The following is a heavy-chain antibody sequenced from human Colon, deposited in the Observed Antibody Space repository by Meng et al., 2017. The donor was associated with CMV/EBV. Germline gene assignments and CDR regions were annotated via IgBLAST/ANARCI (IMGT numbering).Heavy chain of an antibody. CDR2: LYSGGNT. Sequence: GESLKISCAASGFSVSSTYMNWVRQAPGKGLEWVSFLYSGGNTFYADSVKGRFTVSRDNSMNTLYLQMNNLGPEDTAVYYCTRDVLGSSSSSVSFDIWGQGTMVTVSS. J-gene: IGHJ3*02. CDR3: TRDVLGSSSSSVSFDI. CDR1: GFSVSSTY. V-gene: IGHV3-66*02. D-gene: IGHD6-6*01.